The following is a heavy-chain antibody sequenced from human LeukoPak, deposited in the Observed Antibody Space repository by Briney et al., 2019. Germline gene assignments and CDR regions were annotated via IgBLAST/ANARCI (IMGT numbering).Heavy chain of an antibody. D-gene: IGHD3-16*01. J-gene: IGHJ4*02. V-gene: IGHV3-23*01. Sequence: GGSLRLSCAASGFTFSNYAMSWVRQAPGKGLEWVSAISGSGGSTYYADSVKGRFTISRDNSKNMLYLQMNSLRAEDTAVYYCAKDFTSVSSSNTYWGQGTLVTVSS. CDR2: ISGSGGST. CDR3: AKDFTSVSSSNTY. CDR1: GFTFSNYA.